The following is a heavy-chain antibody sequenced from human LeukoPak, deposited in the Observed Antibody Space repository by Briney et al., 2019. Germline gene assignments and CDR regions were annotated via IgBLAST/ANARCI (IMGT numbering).Heavy chain of an antibody. CDR3: ARSLNYYDSSGSGG. D-gene: IGHD3-22*01. J-gene: IGHJ4*02. V-gene: IGHV1-8*01. Sequence: GASVKVSCKASGYTFTSYDINWVRQATGQGLEWIGWMNPNSGNTGYAQKFQGRVTMTRNTSISTAYMELSSLRSEDTAVYYCARSLNYYDSSGSGGWGQGTLVTVSS. CDR1: GYTFTSYD. CDR2: MNPNSGNT.